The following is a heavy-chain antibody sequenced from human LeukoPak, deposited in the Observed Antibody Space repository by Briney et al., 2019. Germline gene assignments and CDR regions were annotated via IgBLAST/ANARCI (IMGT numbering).Heavy chain of an antibody. CDR3: ARVALPAARINWFDP. Sequence: SETLSLTCAVYGGSFSGYYWSWIRQPPGKGLEWIGEINHSGSTNYNPSLKSRVTISVDTSKNQFSLKLSSVTAADTAVYYCARVALPAARINWFDPWGQGTLVTVSS. CDR2: INHSGST. V-gene: IGHV4-34*01. D-gene: IGHD2-2*01. J-gene: IGHJ5*02. CDR1: GGSFSGYY.